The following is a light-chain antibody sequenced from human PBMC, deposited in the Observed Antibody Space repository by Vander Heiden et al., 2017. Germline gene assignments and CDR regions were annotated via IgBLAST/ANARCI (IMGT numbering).Light chain of an antibody. CDR2: SNN. CDR1: SSNIGSNP. Sequence: QSVLTQPPSASGTPGQTVPISCSGSSSNIGSNPVNSYPPLPATAPPLPTYSNNQRPSGVPDRFSGSKSGTSASLAISGLQSEDEADYYCAAWEDSLNGWVFGGGTKLTVL. CDR3: AAWEDSLNGWV. V-gene: IGLV1-44*01. J-gene: IGLJ3*02.